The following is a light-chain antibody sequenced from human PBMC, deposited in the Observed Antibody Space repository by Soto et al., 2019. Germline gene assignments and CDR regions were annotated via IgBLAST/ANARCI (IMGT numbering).Light chain of an antibody. J-gene: IGKJ5*01. Sequence: EIVLTQSPATLSLSPGERATLSCRASQSVSSDLAWYQQKPGQAPRLLIYDASNRATGIPARFSGSGSGTDFTLTISSLEPEDFAVYYCQQRSHWRITFGQGTRLEIK. V-gene: IGKV3-11*01. CDR1: QSVSSD. CDR2: DAS. CDR3: QQRSHWRIT.